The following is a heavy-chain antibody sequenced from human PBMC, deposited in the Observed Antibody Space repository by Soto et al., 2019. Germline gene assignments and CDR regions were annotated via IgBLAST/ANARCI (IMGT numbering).Heavy chain of an antibody. V-gene: IGHV3-33*01. CDR1: GFTFSSYG. D-gene: IGHD4-17*01. CDR2: IWYDGSNK. J-gene: IGHJ4*02. Sequence: QVKLVESGGGVVQPGRSLRLSCAASGFTFSSYGMHWVRQAPGKGLEWVAVIWYDGSNKYYADSVKGRFTISRDNSKNTLYLQMNSLSAEDTAVYYCARDGNYGDYAFDYWGQGTLVTVAA. CDR3: ARDGNYGDYAFDY.